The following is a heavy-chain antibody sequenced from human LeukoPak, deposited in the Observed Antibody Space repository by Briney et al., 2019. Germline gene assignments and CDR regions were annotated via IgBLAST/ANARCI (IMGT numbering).Heavy chain of an antibody. Sequence: GASVKVSCKVSGYTLTELSMHWVRQAPGKGLEWMGGFDPEDGETIYAQKFQGRVTMTEDTSTDTAYMELSSLRSEDTAVYYCATSRLDFWSGYQAFDIWGQGTMVTVS. CDR3: ATSRLDFWSGYQAFDI. V-gene: IGHV1-24*01. D-gene: IGHD3-3*01. CDR2: FDPEDGET. J-gene: IGHJ3*02. CDR1: GYTLTELS.